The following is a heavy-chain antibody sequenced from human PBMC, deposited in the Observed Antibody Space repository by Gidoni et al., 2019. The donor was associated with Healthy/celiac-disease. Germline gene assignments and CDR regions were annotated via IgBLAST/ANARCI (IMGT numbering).Heavy chain of an antibody. CDR3: APRDIWHYDSSGSLDY. Sequence: QITLKESGPTLVKPTQTITLTCTFSGFSLSTSGVGVGWILQPPGKALEWLALIYWDDDKLDSPSLKIMLTITMDTSKTQFVLTMTNMYPVDTATYSCAPRDIWHYDSSGSLDYWGQVTLVTVSS. CDR2: IYWDDDK. V-gene: IGHV2-5*02. D-gene: IGHD3-22*01. CDR1: GFSLSTSGVG. J-gene: IGHJ4*02.